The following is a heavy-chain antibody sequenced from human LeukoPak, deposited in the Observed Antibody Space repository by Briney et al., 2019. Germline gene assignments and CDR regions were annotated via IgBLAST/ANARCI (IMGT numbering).Heavy chain of an antibody. V-gene: IGHV4-34*01. CDR1: GFTFSSYS. CDR3: ARGPAPRITIFGVVMQEPYYYYMDV. Sequence: GSLRLSCAASGFTFSSYSMNWVRQPPGKGLEWIGEINHSGSTNYNPSLKSRVTISVDTSKNQFSLKLSSVTAADTAVYYCARGPAPRITIFGVVMQEPYYYYMDVWGKGTTVTVSS. J-gene: IGHJ6*03. CDR2: INHSGST. D-gene: IGHD3-3*01.